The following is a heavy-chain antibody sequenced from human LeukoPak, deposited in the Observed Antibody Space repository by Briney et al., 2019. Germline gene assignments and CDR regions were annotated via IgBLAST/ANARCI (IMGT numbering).Heavy chain of an antibody. J-gene: IGHJ4*02. Sequence: SETLSLTCAVYGGSFSGYYWSWIRQPPGKGLEWIGSIYYSGNTYYNPSLKSRVTISLDTSKNQFSLKLGSVTAADTAVYYCARRNRWELLDFWGQGTLVTVSS. CDR2: IYYSGNT. CDR1: GGSFSGYY. D-gene: IGHD1-26*01. V-gene: IGHV4-34*01. CDR3: ARRNRWELLDF.